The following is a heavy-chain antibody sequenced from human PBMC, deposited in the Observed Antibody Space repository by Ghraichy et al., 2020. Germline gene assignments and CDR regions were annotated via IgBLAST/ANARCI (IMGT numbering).Heavy chain of an antibody. CDR1: GFTFDDFA. Sequence: GGSLRLSCAASGFTFDDFAMNWVRQVPGKGLEWVSAISGSGDSTYYADSVKGRFTISRDNSKNTLYLQMNSLRAEDTAVYYCAKGGSISFRPWVGWFDPWGQGTLVTVSS. CDR3: AKGGSISFRPWVGWFDP. D-gene: IGHD2-21*01. CDR2: ISGSGDST. J-gene: IGHJ5*02. V-gene: IGHV3-23*01.